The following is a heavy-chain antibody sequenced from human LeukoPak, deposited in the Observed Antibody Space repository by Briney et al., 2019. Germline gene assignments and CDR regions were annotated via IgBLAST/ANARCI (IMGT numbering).Heavy chain of an antibody. D-gene: IGHD4-23*01. Sequence: GGSLRLSCAASGLTFSSYWMHWVRQAPGKGLEWVSYISSSGSDIYYADSVKGRFTISRDNAKNSLYLHMNSLRAEDTAVYYCARDYGGSSPFDYWGQGTLVTVSS. CDR3: ARDYGGSSPFDY. J-gene: IGHJ4*02. CDR1: GLTFSSYW. CDR2: ISSSGSDI. V-gene: IGHV3-21*05.